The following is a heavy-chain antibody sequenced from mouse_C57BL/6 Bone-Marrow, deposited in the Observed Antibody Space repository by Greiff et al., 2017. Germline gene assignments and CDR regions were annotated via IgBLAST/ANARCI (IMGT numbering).Heavy chain of an antibody. CDR3: ARWAYGSSYPYAMDY. CDR2: IYPRSGNT. V-gene: IGHV1-81*01. D-gene: IGHD1-1*01. Sequence: QVQLKESGAELARPGASVKLSCKASGYTFTSYGISWVKQRTGQGLEWIGEIYPRSGNTYYNEKFKGKATLTADKSSSTAYMELRSLTSEDSAVYFCARWAYGSSYPYAMDYWGQGTSVTVSS. J-gene: IGHJ4*01. CDR1: GYTFTSYG.